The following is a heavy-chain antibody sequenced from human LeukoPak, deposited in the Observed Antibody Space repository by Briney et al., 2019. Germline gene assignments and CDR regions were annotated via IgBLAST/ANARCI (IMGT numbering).Heavy chain of an antibody. Sequence: SETLSLTCTVSGGSMSEYYGSWIRQPPGKGLEWIGYVYDSGSTRYNPSLKSRVTISVETSKKEFSLKLNSVTAADTAVYYCAREVVRGVIGAFDLWGHGTMVTVSP. CDR3: AREVVRGVIGAFDL. CDR1: GGSMSEYY. V-gene: IGHV4-59*13. CDR2: VYDSGST. D-gene: IGHD3-10*01. J-gene: IGHJ3*01.